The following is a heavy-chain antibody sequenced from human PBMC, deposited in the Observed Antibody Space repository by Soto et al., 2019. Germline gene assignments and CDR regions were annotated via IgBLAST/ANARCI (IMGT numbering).Heavy chain of an antibody. CDR3: ARGAGALLRYTSSIPKAPVDY. CDR1: GFTFSSYW. D-gene: IGHD3-9*01. J-gene: IGHJ4*02. Sequence: GGSLRLSCAASGFTFSSYWMSWVRQAPGKGLEWVANIKQDGSEKYYVDSVKGRFTISRDNAKNSLYLQMNSLRAEDTAVYYCARGAGALLRYTSSIPKAPVDYWGQGTLVTVSS. CDR2: IKQDGSEK. V-gene: IGHV3-7*01.